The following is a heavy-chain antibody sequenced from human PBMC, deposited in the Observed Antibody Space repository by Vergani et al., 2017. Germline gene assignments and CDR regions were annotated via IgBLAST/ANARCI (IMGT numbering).Heavy chain of an antibody. V-gene: IGHV1-3*01. CDR2: INAGNGNT. D-gene: IGHD1-26*01. Sequence: QVQLVQSGAEVKKPGASVKVSCKASGYTFTSYAMHWVHQAPGQRLEWMGWINAGNGNTKYSQKFQGRVTITRDTSASTAYMELSSLRSEDTAVYYCARDSGSYYFDYWGQGTLVTVSS. CDR3: ARDSGSYYFDY. CDR1: GYTFTSYA. J-gene: IGHJ4*02.